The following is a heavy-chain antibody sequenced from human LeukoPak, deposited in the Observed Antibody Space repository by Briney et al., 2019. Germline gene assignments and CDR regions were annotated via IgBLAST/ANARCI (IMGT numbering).Heavy chain of an antibody. J-gene: IGHJ4*02. CDR3: ARTDATAIHYDY. V-gene: IGHV3-74*01. CDR1: GFTFSSYW. CDR2: INSDGSST. D-gene: IGHD4-17*01. Sequence: GGSLRLSCAASGFTFSSYWMHWVRQAPGKGLVWVSRINSDGSSTSYADSVKGRFTISRDNAKNTLYLQMNSLRAKDMAVYYCARTDATAIHYDYWGQGTLVPVSS.